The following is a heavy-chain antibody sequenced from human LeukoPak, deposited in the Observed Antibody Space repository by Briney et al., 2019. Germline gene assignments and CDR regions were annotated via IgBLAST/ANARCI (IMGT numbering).Heavy chain of an antibody. V-gene: IGHV3-48*02. D-gene: IGHD5-12*01. CDR2: VSGSSSII. CDR1: GFTTHYW. Sequence: GGSLRLSCTASGFTTHYWLNWVRQAPGKGLEWVSYVSGSSSIIHYADSVKGRFTISRDNAKNSLHLQMNSLRDEDTAVYYCARDPKGSGDAFDCWGRGTLVTISS. J-gene: IGHJ4*02. CDR3: ARDPKGSGDAFDC.